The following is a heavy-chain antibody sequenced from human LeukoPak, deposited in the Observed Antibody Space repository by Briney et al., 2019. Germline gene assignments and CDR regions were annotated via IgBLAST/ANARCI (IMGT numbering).Heavy chain of an antibody. CDR1: GFTFSSYW. D-gene: IGHD3-16*01. J-gene: IGHJ6*02. V-gene: IGHV3-7*03. CDR2: VKQDGSEK. Sequence: GGSLRLSCAASGFTFSSYWMSWVRQAPGKGLEWVANVKQDGSEKYYVDSVKGRFTISRDNAKNSLYLQMSNLRAEDTAVYFCARGGGLDVWGQGATVTVSS. CDR3: ARGGGLDV.